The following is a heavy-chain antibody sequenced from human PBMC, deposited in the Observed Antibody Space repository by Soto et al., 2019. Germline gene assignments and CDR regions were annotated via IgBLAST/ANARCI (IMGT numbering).Heavy chain of an antibody. D-gene: IGHD2-2*01. Sequence: SETLSLTCTASGGSISSSSYYWGWIRQPPGKGLEWIGSIYYSGSTYYNPSLKSRVTISVDTSKNQFSLKLSSVTAADTAVYYCARRGGPAADYNCFDPWGQGALVTVSS. CDR2: IYYSGST. V-gene: IGHV4-39*01. J-gene: IGHJ5*02. CDR1: GGSISSSSYY. CDR3: ARRGGPAADYNCFDP.